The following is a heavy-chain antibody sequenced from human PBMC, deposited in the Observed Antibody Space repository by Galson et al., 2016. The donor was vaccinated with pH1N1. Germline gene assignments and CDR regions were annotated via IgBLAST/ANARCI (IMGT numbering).Heavy chain of an antibody. CDR3: ARGRVPIFGVIKYYGMDA. J-gene: IGHJ6*02. D-gene: IGHD3-3*01. V-gene: IGHV1-69*06. Sequence: SVKVSCKASGGTISEYAISWVRQAPGQGLEWMGGIIPIFGTPNYAQNFRGRLKITADKSTSTVYLEKKSLTPDDTAVYYCARGRVPIFGVIKYYGMDAWGQGITVTVSS. CDR1: GGTISEYA. CDR2: IIPIFGTP.